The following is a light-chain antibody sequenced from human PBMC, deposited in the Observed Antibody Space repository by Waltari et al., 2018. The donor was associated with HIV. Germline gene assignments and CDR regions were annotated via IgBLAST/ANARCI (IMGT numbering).Light chain of an antibody. CDR1: SHKIDYQL. V-gene: IGLV1-36*01. CDR3: AVWDDSLNAVV. CDR2: YDG. Sequence: QAVLTQPPSLSEGPAPMVTISCFGCSHKIDYQLVNWYQQLPGNAPKLILEYDGKLPSGVSDRFSGSKSGTSACLAISGLQSEDEADYYCAVWDDSLNAVVFGGGTKLTVL. J-gene: IGLJ2*01.